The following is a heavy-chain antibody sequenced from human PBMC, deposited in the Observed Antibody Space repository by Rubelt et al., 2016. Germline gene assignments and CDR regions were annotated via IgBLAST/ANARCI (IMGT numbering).Heavy chain of an antibody. J-gene: IGHJ4*02. CDR2: INHSGST. V-gene: IGHV4-34*01. CDR1: GGSFSGYY. CDR3: ARGRFGR. D-gene: IGHD2-15*01. Sequence: QVQLQQWGAGLLKPSETLSLTCAVYGGSFSGYYWSWIRQPPGKGLGWIGEINHSGSTNYNPSLKSRVTISVDTSKNQVSLKLSSVTAADTAVYYCARGRFGRWGQGTLVTVSS.